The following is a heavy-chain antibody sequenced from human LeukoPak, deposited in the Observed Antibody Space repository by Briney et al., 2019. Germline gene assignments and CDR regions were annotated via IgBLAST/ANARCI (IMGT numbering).Heavy chain of an antibody. J-gene: IGHJ3*02. CDR1: GGSFSGYY. V-gene: IGHV4-34*01. CDR2: INHSGST. D-gene: IGHD6-13*01. Sequence: SETLSLTCAVYGGSFSGYYWSWIRQPPGKGLEWIGEINHSGSTNYNPSLKSRVTISVDTSKNQFSLNLTSVTAADTAVYYCARRQASAAAPLDDALDIWGQGTMVTVSS. CDR3: ARRQASAAAPLDDALDI.